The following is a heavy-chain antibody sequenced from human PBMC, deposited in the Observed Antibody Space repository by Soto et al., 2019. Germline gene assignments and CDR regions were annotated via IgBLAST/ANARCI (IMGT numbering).Heavy chain of an antibody. D-gene: IGHD3-10*01. V-gene: IGHV4-31*03. CDR1: GGSISSGGYY. J-gene: IGHJ3*02. CDR3: ARDSGQDYYGSGSYTPLDAFDI. Sequence: SETLSLTCTVSGGSISSGGYYWSWIRQHPGKGMEWIGYIYYSGSTYYNPSLKSRVTISVDTSKNQFSLKLSSVTSADTAVYYCARDSGQDYYGSGSYTPLDAFDIWGQGTMVA. CDR2: IYYSGST.